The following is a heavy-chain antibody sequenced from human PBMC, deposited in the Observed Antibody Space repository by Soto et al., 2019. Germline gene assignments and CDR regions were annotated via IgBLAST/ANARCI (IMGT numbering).Heavy chain of an antibody. V-gene: IGHV1-69*12. CDR2: IIPIFGTA. D-gene: IGHD2-15*01. CDR3: ARGRGGYCSGGSCYLVAFDI. CDR1: GGTFSSYA. Sequence: QVQLVQSGAEVKKPGSSVKVSCKASGGTFSSYAISWVRQAPGQGLEWMGGIIPIFGTANYAQKFQGRVPITADESTSTAYMELGSLRSEDTAVYYCARGRGGYCSGGSCYLVAFDIWGQGTMVTVSS. J-gene: IGHJ3*02.